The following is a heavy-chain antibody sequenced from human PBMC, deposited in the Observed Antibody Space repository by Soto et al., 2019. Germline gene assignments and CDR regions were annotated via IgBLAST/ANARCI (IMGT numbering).Heavy chain of an antibody. CDR1: RFTFSSYA. CDR2: ISGGGNDA. CDR3: ARSLFLASTCTEPFDY. D-gene: IGHD3-3*02. J-gene: IGHJ4*02. Sequence: EVQLLESGGGLVQPGGSLVLSCAASRFTFSSYAMSWVRQAPGKGLEWVSSISGGGNDAYYADSVKGRFTISRDNSTNTPYMQLSSLRSDDTAVYYCARSLFLASTCTEPFDYWGQGALVTVSS. V-gene: IGHV3-23*01.